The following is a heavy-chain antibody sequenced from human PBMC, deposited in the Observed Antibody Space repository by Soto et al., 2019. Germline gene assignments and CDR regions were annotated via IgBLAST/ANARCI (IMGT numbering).Heavy chain of an antibody. Sequence: GGSLRLSCAASGFPFSSYSMSWVRQAPGKGLEWVSAISGSGGSTYYADSVKGRFTISRDNSKNTLYLQMNSLRAEDTAVYYCAKDRQNVYSSGIDYWGQGTLVTVSS. CDR2: ISGSGGST. V-gene: IGHV3-23*01. J-gene: IGHJ4*02. D-gene: IGHD6-19*01. CDR3: AKDRQNVYSSGIDY. CDR1: GFPFSSYS.